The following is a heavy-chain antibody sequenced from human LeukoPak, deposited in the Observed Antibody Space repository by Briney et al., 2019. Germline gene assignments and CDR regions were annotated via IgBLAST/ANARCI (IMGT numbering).Heavy chain of an antibody. J-gene: IGHJ5*02. CDR1: GASISSSNW. V-gene: IGHV4-4*02. CDR3: ARQRTVTTDWFDP. CDR2: IYHSGST. Sequence: PSETLSLTCAVSGASISSSNWWSWVRQPPGKGLEWIGEIYHSGSTNYNPSLTSRVTISVDKSKNQLSLKPTSVTAADTAVYYCARQRTVTTDWFDPWGQGTLVTVSS. D-gene: IGHD4-17*01.